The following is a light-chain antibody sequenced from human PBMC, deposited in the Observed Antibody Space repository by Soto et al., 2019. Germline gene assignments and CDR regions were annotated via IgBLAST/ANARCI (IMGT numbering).Light chain of an antibody. Sequence: DIVMTQSPDSLAVSLGERATINCKSSQSVLYSSNNKNYLAWYQQKPGQPPKLLIYWASTRESGVPDRFSGSGSGTDFTLTTSSLQAEDVAVYYCQQYYSTPPPTFGQGTKLEIK. CDR1: QSVLYSSNNKNY. CDR2: WAS. J-gene: IGKJ2*01. CDR3: QQYYSTPPPT. V-gene: IGKV4-1*01.